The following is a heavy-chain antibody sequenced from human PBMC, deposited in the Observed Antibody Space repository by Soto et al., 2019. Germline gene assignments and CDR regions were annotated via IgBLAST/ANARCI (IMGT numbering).Heavy chain of an antibody. CDR3: ALSYSSGWYYYYGMDV. CDR1: GDSVSSNSAA. J-gene: IGHJ6*02. CDR2: TYYRSRWYN. V-gene: IGHV6-1*01. Sequence: SQTLSLTGAISGDSVSSNSAAWNWIRQSPSRGLEWLGRTYYRSRWYNDYAVSVKSRITVNPDTSKNQFSLQLNSVTPEDTAVYYCALSYSSGWYYYYGMDVWGQGTTVTVSS. D-gene: IGHD6-19*01.